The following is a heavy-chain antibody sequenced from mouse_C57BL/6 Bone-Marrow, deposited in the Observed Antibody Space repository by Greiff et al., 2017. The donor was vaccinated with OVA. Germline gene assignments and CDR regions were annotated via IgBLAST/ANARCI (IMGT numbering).Heavy chain of an antibody. J-gene: IGHJ2*01. V-gene: IGHV5-4*01. D-gene: IGHD1-1*01. CDR2: ISDGGSYT. CDR1: GFTFSSYA. Sequence: EVHLVESGGGLVKPGGSLKLSCAASGFTFSSYAMSWVRQTPEKRLEWVATISDGGSYTYYPDNVKGRFTISRDNAKNNLYLQMSHLKSEDTAMYYCARDSSDYFAYWGQGTTLTVSS. CDR3: ARDSSDYFAY.